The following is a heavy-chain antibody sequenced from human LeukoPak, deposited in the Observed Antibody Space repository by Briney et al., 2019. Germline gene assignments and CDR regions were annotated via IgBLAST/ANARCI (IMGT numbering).Heavy chain of an antibody. Sequence: GESLKISCKGSGYSFTSYWIGWVRHMRGKGLEWMGITFPGDSDNKYSPSLQGQVTMSADKSISTAYLQLSSLKAWDTAMYYCTTQLPFDWSNNWFVPRGEGTLVTVSS. CDR2: TFPGDSDN. CDR1: GYSFTSYW. J-gene: IGHJ5*02. D-gene: IGHD3-9*01. V-gene: IGHV5-51*01. CDR3: TTQLPFDWSNNWFVP.